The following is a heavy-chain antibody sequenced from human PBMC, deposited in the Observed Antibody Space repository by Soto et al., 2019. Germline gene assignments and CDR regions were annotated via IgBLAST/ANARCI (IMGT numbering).Heavy chain of an antibody. J-gene: IGHJ4*02. V-gene: IGHV4-39*01. CDR2: IYYSGST. D-gene: IGHD6-6*01. CDR3: ARQNYQIAALDY. CDR1: GGSISSSSYY. Sequence: PSETLSLTCTVSGGSISSSSYYWGWIRQPPGKGLEWIGSIYYSGSTYYNPSLKSRVTISVDTSKNQFSLKLSSVTAADTAVYYCARQNYQIAALDYWGQGTLVTVSS.